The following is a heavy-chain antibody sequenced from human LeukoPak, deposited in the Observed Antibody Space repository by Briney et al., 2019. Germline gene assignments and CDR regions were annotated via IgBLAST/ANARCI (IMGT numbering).Heavy chain of an antibody. V-gene: IGHV4-59*08. J-gene: IGHJ4*02. Sequence: NSSETLFLTCTVSGGSISSYYWSWIRQPPGKGLEWIGYIYYSGSTNYNPSLKSRVTISVDTSKNQFSLKLSSVTAADTAVYYCARLYCGGDCYTDYWGQGTLVTVSS. CDR1: GGSISSYY. CDR2: IYYSGST. CDR3: ARLYCGGDCYTDY. D-gene: IGHD2-21*02.